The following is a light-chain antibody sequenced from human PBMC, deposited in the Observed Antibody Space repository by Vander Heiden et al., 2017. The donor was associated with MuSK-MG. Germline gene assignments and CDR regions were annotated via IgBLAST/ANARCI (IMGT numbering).Light chain of an antibody. CDR2: GNS. CDR3: QSYDSSLSGGV. J-gene: IGLJ3*02. V-gene: IGLV1-40*01. CDR1: SSNIGAGYD. Sequence: QSVLTQPPSVSAAPGQRVTISCPGSSSNIGAGYDVHWYQQLPGTAPKLLIYGNSNRPSGVPDRFSGSKSGTSASLAITGLQAEDEADYYCQSYDSSLSGGVFGGGTKLTVL.